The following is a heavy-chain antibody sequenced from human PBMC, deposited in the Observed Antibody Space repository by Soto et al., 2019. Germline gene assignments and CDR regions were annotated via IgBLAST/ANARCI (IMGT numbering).Heavy chain of an antibody. CDR1: GGTFSSYA. Sequence: VKVSCKASGGTFSSYAISWVRQAPGQGLEWMGGIIPIFGTANYAQKFQGRVTITADESTSTAYMELSSLRSEDTAVYYCARGAIVVASRRYYYYGMDVWGQGTTVTVSS. CDR3: ARGAIVVASRRYYYYGMDV. CDR2: IIPIFGTA. J-gene: IGHJ6*02. D-gene: IGHD2-15*01. V-gene: IGHV1-69*13.